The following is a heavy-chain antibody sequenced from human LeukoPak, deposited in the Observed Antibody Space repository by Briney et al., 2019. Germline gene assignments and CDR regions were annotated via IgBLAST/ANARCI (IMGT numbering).Heavy chain of an antibody. CDR1: GFTFSSYE. J-gene: IGHJ4*02. Sequence: PGGSLRLSCAASGFTFSSYEMNWGRQAPGKGLEWVSYTSSSGSTIYYADSVKGRFTISRDNAKNSLYLQMNSLRAEDTAVYYCARATAGSIVTFDYWGQGTLVTVSS. D-gene: IGHD3-10*01. V-gene: IGHV3-48*03. CDR2: TSSSGSTI. CDR3: ARATAGSIVTFDY.